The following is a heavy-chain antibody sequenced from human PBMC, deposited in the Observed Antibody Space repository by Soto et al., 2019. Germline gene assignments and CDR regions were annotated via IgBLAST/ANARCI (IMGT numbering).Heavy chain of an antibody. D-gene: IGHD5-12*01. CDR3: AKGGWLQPDY. V-gene: IGHV3-30*18. CDR1: GFSFSIYG. CDR2: ISYDGSNK. Sequence: PRGSLRLSCAASGFSFSIYGMPGVRQAPGKGLEWVAVISYDGSNKYYADSVKGRFTISRDNSKTTLYLQMNSLRAEDTAVYYCAKGGWLQPDYWAQGALVTVS. J-gene: IGHJ4*02.